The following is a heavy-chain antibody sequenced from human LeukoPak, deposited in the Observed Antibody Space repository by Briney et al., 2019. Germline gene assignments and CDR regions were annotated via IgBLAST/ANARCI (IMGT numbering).Heavy chain of an antibody. CDR1: GFTFSTYS. CDR3: ARAVAVVAAAHDF. J-gene: IGHJ4*02. D-gene: IGHD2-15*01. CDR2: ISYDGNNK. Sequence: GGSLRLSCAASGFTFSTYSMNWVRQAPGKGLEWVAVISYDGNNKYYADSVKGRFTISRDSSKNTLYLQMNSLRVEDTAVYYCARAVAVVAAAHDFWGQGTLVTVSS. V-gene: IGHV3-30*03.